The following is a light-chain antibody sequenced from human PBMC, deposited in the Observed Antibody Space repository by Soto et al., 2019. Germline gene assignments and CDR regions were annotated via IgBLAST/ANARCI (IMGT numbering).Light chain of an antibody. Sequence: QSALTQPASVSGSPGQSITISCTGTSSDVGGYNYVSWYQQHPGKAPKLMIYDVSNRPSGVSNRFSGSKSGNMASLTISGLQAEDEADYYCSSYTSSSSYVFGTGTKDTVL. CDR1: SSDVGGYNY. V-gene: IGLV2-14*01. CDR3: SSYTSSSSYV. CDR2: DVS. J-gene: IGLJ1*01.